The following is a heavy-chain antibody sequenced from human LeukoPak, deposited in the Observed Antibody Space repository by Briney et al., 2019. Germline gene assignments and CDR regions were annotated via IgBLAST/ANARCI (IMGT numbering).Heavy chain of an antibody. D-gene: IGHD1-26*01. CDR2: ISGSGGST. J-gene: IGHJ4*02. V-gene: IGHV3-23*01. Sequence: PGGSLRLSCAASGFTFSSYAMSWVRQAPGKGLEWVSAISGSGGSTYYADSVKGRFTISRDNSKNTLYLQMNSLRAEDTAVYYCAKDSVGGQGPCSGSPGRAYWGQGTLVTVSS. CDR3: AKDSVGGQGPCSGSPGRAY. CDR1: GFTFSSYA.